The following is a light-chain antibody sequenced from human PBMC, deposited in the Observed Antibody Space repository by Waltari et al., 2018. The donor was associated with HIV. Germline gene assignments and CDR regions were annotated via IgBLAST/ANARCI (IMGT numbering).Light chain of an antibody. CDR3: CSCPRSGIRYV. CDR2: EVT. Sequence: QSALTQPASVSGSPGQSITISCTGTSSYVGCDDLVSWYQQHPGEAPKLIIYEVTKRPSGVSNRFSGSKSGNTASLTISGLQAEDEADYYCCSCPRSGIRYVFGTGTKVTVL. V-gene: IGLV2-23*02. CDR1: SSYVGCDDL. J-gene: IGLJ1*01.